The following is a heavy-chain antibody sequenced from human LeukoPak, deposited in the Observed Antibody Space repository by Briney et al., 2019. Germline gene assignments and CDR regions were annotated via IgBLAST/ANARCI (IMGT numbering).Heavy chain of an antibody. CDR3: ARAKPIVGATSSVTDAFDI. D-gene: IGHD1-26*01. CDR1: GFTFSSYS. CDR2: ISSSSSYI. J-gene: IGHJ3*02. Sequence: ESGGGLVKPGGSLRLSCAASGFTFSSYSMNWVRQAPGKGLEWVSSISSSSSYIYYADSVKGRFTISRDNAKNSLYLQMDSLRAEDTAVYYCARAKPIVGATSSVTDAFDIWGQGTMVTVSS. V-gene: IGHV3-21*01.